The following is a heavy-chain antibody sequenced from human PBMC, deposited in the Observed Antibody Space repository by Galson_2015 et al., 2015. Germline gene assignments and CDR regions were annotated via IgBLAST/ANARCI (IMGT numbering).Heavy chain of an antibody. D-gene: IGHD3-16*01. CDR1: GFTFEDYS. CDR3: AKEKLGTSWVSFDI. Sequence: SLRLSCAASGFTFEDYSLHWVRQAPGRGLEWVSLIDKKGEKVFYGDSVKGRFAISRDNRRRSLYLQMNSLRADDSALHYCAKEKLGTSWVSFDIWGQGTMVTVSS. J-gene: IGHJ3*02. V-gene: IGHV3-43*01. CDR2: IDKKGEKV.